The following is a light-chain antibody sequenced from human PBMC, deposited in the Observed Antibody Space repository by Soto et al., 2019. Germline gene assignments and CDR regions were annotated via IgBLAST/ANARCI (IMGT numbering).Light chain of an antibody. J-gene: IGKJ4*01. CDR1: QGISSY. CDR2: AES. CDR3: QQYYSYALT. V-gene: IGKV1-8*01. Sequence: AIRMTQSPSSFSASTGDRVTITCRASQGISSYLAWYQQKPGKAPKLLIYAESTLQSGVPSRFSGSGSGTDFTLTISCLQSEDFATYYCQQYYSYALTFGGGTKVEIK.